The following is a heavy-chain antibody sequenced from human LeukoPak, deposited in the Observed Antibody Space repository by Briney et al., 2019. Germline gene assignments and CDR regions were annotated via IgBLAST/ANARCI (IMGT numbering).Heavy chain of an antibody. J-gene: IGHJ4*02. V-gene: IGHV3-15*01. CDR2: IKAKAHGGTI. D-gene: IGHD1-26*01. Sequence: GGSLRLSCTASGFTFGDYAMSWFRQAPGKGLEWVGRIKAKAHGGTIEYAAPVKGRFTISRDDSKNTLYLQMNSLKTEDTAVYYCTTDGVGVEGATYDNWGQGTLVSVSS. CDR1: GFTFGDYA. CDR3: TTDGVGVEGATYDN.